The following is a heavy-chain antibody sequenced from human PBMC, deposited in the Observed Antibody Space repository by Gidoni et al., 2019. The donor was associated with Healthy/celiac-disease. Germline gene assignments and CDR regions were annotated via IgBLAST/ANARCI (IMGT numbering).Heavy chain of an antibody. CDR1: GFTFDGYA. CDR2: ISWNSGSI. Sequence: EVQLVESGGGLVQPGRSLRPSCAASGFTFDGYAMHWIRQAPGKGLEWVSGISWNSGSIGYVDSVKGRFTISRDNAKNSLYLQMNSLRAEDTALYYCAKGTDMSTGRFDPWGQGTLVTVSS. J-gene: IGHJ5*02. V-gene: IGHV3-9*01. CDR3: AKGTDMSTGRFDP.